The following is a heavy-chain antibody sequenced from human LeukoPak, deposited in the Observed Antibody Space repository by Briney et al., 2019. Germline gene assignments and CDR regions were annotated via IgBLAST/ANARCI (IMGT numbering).Heavy chain of an antibody. Sequence: PETLSFTCAVYGGSFSGYYWSWIRQPPGKGLEWIGEINHSGSTNYNPSLKSRVTISVDTSKNQFSLKPSSVTAADTAVYYCARAFTYYDILTGYYEPHTILDYWGQGTLVTVSS. D-gene: IGHD3-9*01. J-gene: IGHJ4*02. CDR3: ARAFTYYDILTGYYEPHTILDY. CDR1: GGSFSGYY. V-gene: IGHV4-34*01. CDR2: INHSGST.